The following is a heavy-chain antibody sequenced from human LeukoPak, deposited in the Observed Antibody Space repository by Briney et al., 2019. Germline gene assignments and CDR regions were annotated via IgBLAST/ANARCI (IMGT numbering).Heavy chain of an antibody. D-gene: IGHD6-19*01. Sequence: SETLSLTCAVYGGSFSGYYWSWIRQPPGKGLEWIGEINHSGSTNYNPSLKSRVTISVDTSKNQFSLKLSSVTAADTAVYYCVGSIAVDDFDYWGQGTLVTVSS. CDR2: INHSGST. CDR3: VGSIAVDDFDY. J-gene: IGHJ4*02. CDR1: GGSFSGYY. V-gene: IGHV4-34*01.